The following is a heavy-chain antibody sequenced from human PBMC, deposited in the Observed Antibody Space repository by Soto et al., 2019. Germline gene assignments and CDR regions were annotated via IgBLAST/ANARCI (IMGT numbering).Heavy chain of an antibody. D-gene: IGHD6-6*01. V-gene: IGHV5-51*01. CDR3: ARLVHFSDAFDI. CDR1: GYTFTSYW. CDR2: TYPGDSDS. J-gene: IGHJ3*02. Sequence: GESLKISCEGSGYTFTSYWIGWVRQMPGKGLEWMGITYPGDSDSRYSPSFQGQVTISADKSISTAYLQWSSLKASDTAMYYCARLVHFSDAFDIWGQGTMVTVSS.